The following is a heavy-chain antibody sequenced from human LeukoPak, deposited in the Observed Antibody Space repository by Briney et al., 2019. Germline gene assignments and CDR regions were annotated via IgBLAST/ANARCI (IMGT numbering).Heavy chain of an antibody. CDR1: GYTFTSYA. V-gene: IGHV7-4-1*02. D-gene: IGHD2-15*01. Sequence: GASVKVSCKASGYTFTSYAMNWVRQAPGQGPEWMGWISTNTGNPTYAQGFTGRFVFSLDTSVSTAYLQISSLKAEDTAVYYCAREVSYCSGGSCYSGWFDPWGQGTLVTVSS. J-gene: IGHJ5*02. CDR3: AREVSYCSGGSCYSGWFDP. CDR2: ISTNTGNP.